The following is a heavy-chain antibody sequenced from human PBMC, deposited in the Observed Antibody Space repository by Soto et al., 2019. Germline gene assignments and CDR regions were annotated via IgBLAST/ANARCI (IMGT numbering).Heavy chain of an antibody. Sequence: SETLSLTCAVSGGSISSGGYSWSWIRHPPGKGLEWIGYIYHGSTYYNPSLKSRVTISVDRSKNQFSLKLSSVTAADTAVYYCARAGGLGEVAVDYWGQGTLVNVSS. CDR1: GGSISSGGYS. CDR2: IYHGST. J-gene: IGHJ4*02. V-gene: IGHV4-30-2*01. D-gene: IGHD6-19*01. CDR3: ARAGGLGEVAVDY.